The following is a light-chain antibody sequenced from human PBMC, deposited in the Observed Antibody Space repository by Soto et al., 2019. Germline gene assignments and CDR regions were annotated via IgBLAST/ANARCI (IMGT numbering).Light chain of an antibody. J-gene: IGLJ1*01. Sequence: QPVLTQPPSVSGAPGQRVTISCTGSSSNIGAGYDVHWYQQVPGTAPKLLIYGNNNRPSGVPDRFSGSKSGTSASLAITGLQAEDEADYYCQSYDSSLYVYVFGTGTKLTVL. CDR1: SSNIGAGYD. CDR2: GNN. V-gene: IGLV1-40*01. CDR3: QSYDSSLYVYV.